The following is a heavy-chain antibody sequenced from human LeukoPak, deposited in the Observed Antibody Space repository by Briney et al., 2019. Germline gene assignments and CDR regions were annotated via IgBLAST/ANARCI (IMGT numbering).Heavy chain of an antibody. V-gene: IGHV3-23*01. J-gene: IGHJ4*02. D-gene: IGHD3-22*01. CDR1: GFTFSTYA. CDR2: ITDSGGGT. Sequence: GGSLRLSCEASGFTFSTYAMSWVRQAPGKGLEWVSAITDSGGGTHYTDSVKGRFTISRDNSKNTLYLQMNSLRAEDTAVYYCARGLSRYYYDSSGSNYFDYWGQGTLVTVSS. CDR3: ARGLSRYYYDSSGSNYFDY.